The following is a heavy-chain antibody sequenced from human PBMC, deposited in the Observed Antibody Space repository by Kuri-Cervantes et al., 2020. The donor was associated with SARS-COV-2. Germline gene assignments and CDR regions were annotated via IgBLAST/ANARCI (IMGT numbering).Heavy chain of an antibody. CDR1: GGTFSSYA. CDR2: IIPILDIV. CDR3: ARELYDSGWSQKRYYYYRMDV. V-gene: IGHV1-69*04. Sequence: SVKVSCKTSGGTFSSYAISWVRQAPGQGPEWMGRIIPILDIVNSAQGFQDRVTITADKSTNTVYMELSSLRSGDTAVYYCARELYDSGWSQKRYYYYRMDVWGQGTTVTVSS. D-gene: IGHD6-19*01. J-gene: IGHJ6*02.